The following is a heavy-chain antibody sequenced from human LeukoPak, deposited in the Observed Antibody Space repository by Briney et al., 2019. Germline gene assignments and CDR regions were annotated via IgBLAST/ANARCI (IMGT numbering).Heavy chain of an antibody. Sequence: SETLSLTCAVYGGSFSGYYWSWIRQPPGKGLEWIGEINHSGSTNYNPSLKSRVTISVDTSKNQFSPKLSSVTAADTAVYYCARGLMVRGVIIGEWGQGTLVTVSS. CDR2: INHSGST. J-gene: IGHJ4*02. CDR3: ARGLMVRGVIIGE. CDR1: GGSFSGYY. V-gene: IGHV4-34*01. D-gene: IGHD3-10*01.